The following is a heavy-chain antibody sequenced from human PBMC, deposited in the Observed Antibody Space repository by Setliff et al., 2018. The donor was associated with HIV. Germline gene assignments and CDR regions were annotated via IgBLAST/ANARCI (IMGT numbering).Heavy chain of an antibody. CDR2: IYYDGST. J-gene: IGHJ4*02. V-gene: IGHV4-39*07. D-gene: IGHD5-18*01. CDR1: GGSISTSSYY. CDR3: AAWGPRYSYAPYFFDS. Sequence: SETLSLTCTVSGGSISTSSYYWGWIRQSPGKGLEWIGTIYYDGSTNYSPSLKSRVTISVDASRNQFSLRLSSVTAADTAVYYCAAWGPRYSYAPYFFDSWGQGTLVTVSS.